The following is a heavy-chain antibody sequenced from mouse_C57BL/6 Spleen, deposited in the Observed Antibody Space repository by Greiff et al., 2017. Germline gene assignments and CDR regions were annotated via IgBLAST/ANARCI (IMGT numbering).Heavy chain of an antibody. CDR3: TRAHKPYFDY. V-gene: IGHV6-6*01. Sequence: EVTLMESGGGLVQPGGSMKLSCAASGFTFSDAWMDWVRQSPEKGLEWVAEIRNKANNHATYYAESVKGRFTISSDDSKSSGYLQMNSLRAEDTGIYYCTRAHKPYFDYWGQGTTRTVSS. CDR1: GFTFSDAW. D-gene: IGHD6-1*01. CDR2: IRNKANNHAT. J-gene: IGHJ2*01.